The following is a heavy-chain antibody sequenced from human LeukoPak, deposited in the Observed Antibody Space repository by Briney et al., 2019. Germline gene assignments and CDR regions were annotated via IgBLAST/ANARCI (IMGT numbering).Heavy chain of an antibody. CDR2: INAGNGNT. J-gene: IGHJ3*02. Sequence: ASVKVSCEASGYTFTSYAMHWVRQAPGQRLEWMGWINAGNGNTKYSQEFQGRVTITRDTSASTAYMELSSLRSEDMAVYYCARAPGGNDAFDIWGQGTMVTVSS. CDR1: GYTFTSYA. V-gene: IGHV1-3*03. D-gene: IGHD4-23*01. CDR3: ARAPGGNDAFDI.